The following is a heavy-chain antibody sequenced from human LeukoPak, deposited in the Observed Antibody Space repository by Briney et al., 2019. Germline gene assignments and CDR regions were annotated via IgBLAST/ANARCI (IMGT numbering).Heavy chain of an antibody. CDR3: ARASPERGYSYGPLDNYFDY. CDR2: IKQDGSEK. J-gene: IGHJ4*02. Sequence: GGSLRLSCTTSGFNFGDYGLSWVRQAPGKGLEWVVNIKQDGSEKYYVDSGKGRFTISRDNAKNSLYLQMNSLRAEDTAVYYCARASPERGYSYGPLDNYFDYWGQGTLVTVSS. V-gene: IGHV3-7*01. D-gene: IGHD5-18*01. CDR1: GFNFGDYG.